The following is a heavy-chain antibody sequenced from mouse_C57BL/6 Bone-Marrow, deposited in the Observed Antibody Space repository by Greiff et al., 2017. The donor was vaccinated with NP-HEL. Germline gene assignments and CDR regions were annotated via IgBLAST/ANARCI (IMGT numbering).Heavy chain of an antibody. V-gene: IGHV5-6*01. J-gene: IGHJ3*01. CDR1: GFTFSSYG. D-gene: IGHD2-5*01. CDR2: ISSGGSYT. CDR3: ARQAYYSNPFAY. Sequence: EVQRVESGGDLVKPGGSLKLSCAASGFTFSSYGMSWVRQTPDTRLEWVATISSGGSYTYYPDSVKGRFTISRDNAKNTLYLQMSSLKSEDTAMYYCARQAYYSNPFAYWGQGTLVTVSA.